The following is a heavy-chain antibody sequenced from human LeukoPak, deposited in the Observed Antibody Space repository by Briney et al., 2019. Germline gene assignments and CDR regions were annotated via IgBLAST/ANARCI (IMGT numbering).Heavy chain of an antibody. CDR3: ARDPYKYKDYGNYGAFDI. J-gene: IGHJ3*02. CDR1: GFTFSSYS. CDR2: ISGSSSYI. D-gene: IGHD4-11*01. Sequence: GGSLRLSCAASGFTFSSYSMNWVRQAPGEGLEWVSSISGSSSYIYYADSVKGRFTISRDNAKNSLYLQMNSLRAEDTAVYYCARDPYKYKDYGNYGAFDIWGQGTMVTVSS. V-gene: IGHV3-21*01.